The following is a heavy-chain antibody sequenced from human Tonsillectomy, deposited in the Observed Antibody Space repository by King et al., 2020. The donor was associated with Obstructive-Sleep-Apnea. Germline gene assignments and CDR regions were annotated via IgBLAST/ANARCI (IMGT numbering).Heavy chain of an antibody. CDR3: AREQTTRGYYFDY. CDR2: IYYSGST. J-gene: IGHJ4*02. CDR1: GGSISSGGYY. V-gene: IGHV4-31*03. D-gene: IGHD1-1*01. Sequence: QLQESGPGLVKPSQTLSLTCTVSGGSISSGGYYWSWIRQHPGKGLGWIGYIYYSGSTYYNPSLKSRVTISVDTSKNQFSLKLSLVTAADTAVYYCAREQTTRGYYFDYWGQGTLVTVSS.